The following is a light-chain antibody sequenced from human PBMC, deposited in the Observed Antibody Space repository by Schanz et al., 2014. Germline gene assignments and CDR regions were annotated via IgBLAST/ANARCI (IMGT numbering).Light chain of an antibody. Sequence: EIVMTQSPATLSVSPGERATLSCRASQSVSSNLAWYQQKPGQAPRLLIYGASTRATGIPARFSGSGSGTEFTLPISSLEPEDFAVYYCQQRSDWPPYTFGQGTRLEIK. CDR2: GAS. V-gene: IGKV3-15*01. CDR1: QSVSSN. CDR3: QQRSDWPPYT. J-gene: IGKJ2*01.